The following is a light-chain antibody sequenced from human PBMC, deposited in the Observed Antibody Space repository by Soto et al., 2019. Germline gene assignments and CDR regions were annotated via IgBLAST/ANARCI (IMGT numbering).Light chain of an antibody. CDR1: QSVTSTY. V-gene: IGKV3-20*01. CDR3: QQYGTSPIT. J-gene: IGKJ5*01. CDR2: DTS. Sequence: EIVFKKSPCTLSLSPGERATLSCRASQSVTSTYLAWYQQRPGQTPTLLISDTSIRATGIPDRFSGSGSGTDFTLAISRLEPEDFAVYYCQQYGTSPITFGQGTRLEIK.